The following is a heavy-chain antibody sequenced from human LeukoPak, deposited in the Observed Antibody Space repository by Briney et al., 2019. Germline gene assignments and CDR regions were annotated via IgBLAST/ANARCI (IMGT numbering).Heavy chain of an antibody. J-gene: IGHJ4*02. V-gene: IGHV3-21*01. CDR2: ISSSSSYI. D-gene: IGHD3/OR15-3a*01. CDR3: ARGDWYAAYFDY. Sequence: GGSLRLSCAASGFTFSSYSMNWVRQAPGKGLEWVSSISSSSSYIYYADSVKGRFTISRDNAKNPLYLQMNSLRAEDTAVYYCARGDWYAAYFDYWGQGTLVTVSS. CDR1: GFTFSSYS.